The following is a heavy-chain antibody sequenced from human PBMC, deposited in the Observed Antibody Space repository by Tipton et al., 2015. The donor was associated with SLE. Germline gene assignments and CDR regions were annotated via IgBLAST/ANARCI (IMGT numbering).Heavy chain of an antibody. Sequence: TLSLTCAVYGGSFSGYSWSWIRQPPGKGLEWIGQTNPSGNTNYNPSLKSRVTISVDTSKNQFSLTLTSVTAADTAVYYCARHRWSRETMAVDWFDPWGQGTRVTVSS. V-gene: IGHV4-34*01. D-gene: IGHD3-10*01. CDR2: TNPSGNT. CDR1: GGSFSGYS. J-gene: IGHJ5*02. CDR3: ARHRWSRETMAVDWFDP.